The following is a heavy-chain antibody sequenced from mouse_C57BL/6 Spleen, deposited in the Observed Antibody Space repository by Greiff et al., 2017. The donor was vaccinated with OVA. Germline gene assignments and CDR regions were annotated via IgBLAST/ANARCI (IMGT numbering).Heavy chain of an antibody. D-gene: IGHD4-1*01. CDR1: GFTFSDYY. CDR2: ISNGGGST. CDR3: ARHGDWDAAMDY. Sequence: EVQRVESGGGLVQPGGSLKLSCAASGFTFSDYYMYWVRQTPEKRLEWVAYISNGGGSTYYPDTVKGRFTISRDNAKNTLYLQMSRLKSEDTAMYYCARHGDWDAAMDYWGQGTSVTVSS. J-gene: IGHJ4*01. V-gene: IGHV5-12*01.